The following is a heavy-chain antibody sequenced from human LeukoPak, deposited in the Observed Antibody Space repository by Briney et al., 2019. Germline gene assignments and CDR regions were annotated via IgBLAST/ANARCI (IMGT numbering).Heavy chain of an antibody. CDR2: INPNSGGT. CDR3: ARGSVDTAMVIDY. J-gene: IGHJ4*02. D-gene: IGHD5-18*01. V-gene: IGHV1-2*06. CDR1: GYTFTGYY. Sequence: ASVKVSCKASGYTFTGYYMHWVRQAPGQGVEWMGRINPNSGGTNYAQKFQGRVTMTRDTSISTAYMELSRLRSDDTAVYYCARGSVDTAMVIDYWGQGTLVTVSS.